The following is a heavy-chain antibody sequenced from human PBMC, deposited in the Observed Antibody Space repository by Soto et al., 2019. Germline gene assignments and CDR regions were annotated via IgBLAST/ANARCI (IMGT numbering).Heavy chain of an antibody. CDR1: VFTFSSYA. Sequence: GGALRLSCAASVFTFSSYAMSWVRQAPGKGLEWVSAISGSGGSTYYADSVKGRFTISRDNSKNTLYLQMNSLRAEDTTVYYCAKDNKNWNDDGYWGHGTMVTVSS. CDR2: ISGSGGST. J-gene: IGHJ4*01. V-gene: IGHV3-23*01. CDR3: AKDNKNWNDDGY. D-gene: IGHD1-1*01.